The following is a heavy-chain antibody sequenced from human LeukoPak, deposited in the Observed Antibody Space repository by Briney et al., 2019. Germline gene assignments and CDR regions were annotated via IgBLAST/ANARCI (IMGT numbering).Heavy chain of an antibody. CDR3: ARPIGIQLCYGMDV. V-gene: IGHV3-53*01. J-gene: IGHJ6*02. CDR2: IYSGGST. Sequence: GGSLRLSCAASGFTVSSNYMSWVRQAPGKGLEWVSVIYSGGSTYYADYVKGRFTISRDNSKNTLYLQMNSLRAEDTAVYYCARPIGIQLCYGMDVWGQGTTVTVSS. D-gene: IGHD5-18*01. CDR1: GFTVSSNY.